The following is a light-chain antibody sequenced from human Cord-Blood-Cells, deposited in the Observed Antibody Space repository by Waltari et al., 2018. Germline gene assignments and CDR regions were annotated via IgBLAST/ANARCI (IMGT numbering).Light chain of an antibody. J-gene: IGLJ3*02. CDR1: SSNIGAGYD. CDR3: KSYDSSLSGSV. V-gene: IGLV1-40*01. Sequence: QSVLTQPPSVSGAPGQRVTISCTGSSSNIGAGYDVHWYQQLPGTAPKLLIYGNRNQPSGGPDRFSGSKSGTSASLAITVLQAEDEADYYCKSYDSSLSGSVFGGGTKLTVL. CDR2: GNR.